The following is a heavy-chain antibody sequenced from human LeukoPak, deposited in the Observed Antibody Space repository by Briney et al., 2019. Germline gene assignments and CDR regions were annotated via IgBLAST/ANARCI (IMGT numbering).Heavy chain of an antibody. V-gene: IGHV1-8*01. D-gene: IGHD6-13*01. CDR3: ARGGNSWYYGSRNWFDP. CDR1: GYTFTSYD. Sequence: GASVKVSCKASGYTFTSYDINWVRQATGQGLEWMGWMNPNSGNTGYAQKFQGRVTMTRNTSISTAYMELSSLRSEDTAVYYCARGGNSWYYGSRNWFDPWGQGTLVTVSS. CDR2: MNPNSGNT. J-gene: IGHJ5*02.